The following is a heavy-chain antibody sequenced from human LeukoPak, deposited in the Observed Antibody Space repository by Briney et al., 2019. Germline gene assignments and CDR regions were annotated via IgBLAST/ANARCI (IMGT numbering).Heavy chain of an antibody. CDR2: INPNSGGT. CDR1: GYTFTGYY. D-gene: IGHD1-26*01. Sequence: GASVKVSCKASGYTFTGYYMHWVRQAPGQGLEWMGWINPNSGGTDYVQKFQGRVTMTRDTSISTAYMELSRLRSDDTAVYYCARDSGRSNFDHWGQGTLVTVSS. J-gene: IGHJ4*02. CDR3: ARDSGRSNFDH. V-gene: IGHV1-2*02.